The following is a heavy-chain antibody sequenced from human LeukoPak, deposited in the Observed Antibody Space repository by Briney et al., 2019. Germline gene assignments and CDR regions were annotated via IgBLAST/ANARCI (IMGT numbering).Heavy chain of an antibody. CDR1: GGSISSYY. J-gene: IGHJ5*02. Sequence: ASETLSLTCTVSGGSISSYYWSWIRQPPGKGLEWIGYIYYSGSTNYNPSLKSRVTISVDTSKNQFSLKLSSVTAADTAVYYCARHRGAYGGSLFDPWGQGTLVTVSS. CDR3: ARHRGAYGGSLFDP. V-gene: IGHV4-59*01. CDR2: IYYSGST. D-gene: IGHD4-23*01.